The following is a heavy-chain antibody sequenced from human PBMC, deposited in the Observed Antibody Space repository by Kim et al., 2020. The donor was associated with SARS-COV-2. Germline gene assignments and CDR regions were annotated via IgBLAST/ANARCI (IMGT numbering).Heavy chain of an antibody. V-gene: IGHV4-34*01. Sequence: SETLSLTCAVYGGSFSGYYWSWIRQPPGKGLEWIGEINHSGSTNYNPSLKSRVTMSLDTSKNQFSLRLTSVTAADTAVYYCARGRRWGWLFEQSPHYFDYWGKGTRVTVSS. J-gene: IGHJ4*02. CDR2: INHSGST. D-gene: IGHD3-9*01. CDR3: ARGRRWGWLFEQSPHYFDY. CDR1: GGSFSGYY.